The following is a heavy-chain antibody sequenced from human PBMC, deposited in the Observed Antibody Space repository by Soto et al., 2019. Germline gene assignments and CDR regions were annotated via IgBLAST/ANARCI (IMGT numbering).Heavy chain of an antibody. J-gene: IGHJ6*02. CDR3: ARDRGYSYGTNYYYYGMDV. CDR2: IIPIFGTA. V-gene: IGHV1-69*13. D-gene: IGHD5-18*01. CDR1: GGTFSSYA. Sequence: SVKVSCKASGGTFSSYATSWVRQAPGQGLEWMGGIIPIFGTANYAQKFQGRVTITADESTSTAYMELSSLRSEDTAVYYCARDRGYSYGTNYYYYGMDVWGQGTTVPVSS.